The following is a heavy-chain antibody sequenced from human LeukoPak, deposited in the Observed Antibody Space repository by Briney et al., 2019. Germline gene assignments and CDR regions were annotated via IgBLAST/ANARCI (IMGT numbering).Heavy chain of an antibody. Sequence: GGSLRLSCAASGFTFSNYEMNWVRQAPGKGLEWVANIKKDGSEKKYVDSVKGRFTISRDNAENSLYLQMNSLRAEDTAVYYCAREGGSGWYSGWFDPWGQGTLVTVSS. CDR3: AREGGSGWYSGWFDP. V-gene: IGHV3-7*01. CDR2: IKKDGSEK. D-gene: IGHD6-19*01. J-gene: IGHJ5*02. CDR1: GFTFSNYE.